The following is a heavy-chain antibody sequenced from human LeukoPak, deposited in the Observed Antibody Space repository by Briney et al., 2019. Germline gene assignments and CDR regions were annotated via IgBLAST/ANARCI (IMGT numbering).Heavy chain of an antibody. CDR2: IKQDGSEK. D-gene: IGHD2-2*02. J-gene: IGHJ3*02. CDR3: ARDCSRTSCYSSGAFDI. Sequence: GGSLRLSCAASGFTFSSYWMSWVRQAPGKGLEWVANIKQDGSEKYYVDSVKGRFTISRDNAKNSLYLQMNSLRAEDTAVYYCARDCSRTSCYSSGAFDIWGQGTMVTVS. V-gene: IGHV3-7*01. CDR1: GFTFSSYW.